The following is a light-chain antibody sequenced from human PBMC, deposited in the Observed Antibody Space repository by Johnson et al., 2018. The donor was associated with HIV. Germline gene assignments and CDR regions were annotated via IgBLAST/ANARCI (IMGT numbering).Light chain of an antibody. J-gene: IGLJ1*01. Sequence: QSVLTQPPSVSAAPGQKVTISCSGSSSNIGNNYVSWYQQLPGTAPKLLIYDNNKRPSGIPDRFSGSKSGTSATLGITGLQNGEEADYNCGTWDSRLSAYVFGSGTNVTVL. CDR2: DNN. CDR3: GTWDSRLSAYV. CDR1: SSNIGNNY. V-gene: IGLV1-51*01.